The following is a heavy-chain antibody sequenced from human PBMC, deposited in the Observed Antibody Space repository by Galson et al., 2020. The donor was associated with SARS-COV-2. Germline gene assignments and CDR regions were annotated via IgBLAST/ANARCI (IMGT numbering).Heavy chain of an antibody. J-gene: IGHJ5*02. CDR1: GYTLTELS. V-gene: IGHV1-24*01. CDR3: ATATPSTMTGWFDP. Sequence: ASVTVSCKVSGYTLTELSMHWVRQAPGKGLEWMGGFDPEDGETIYAQKFQGRVTMTEDTSTDTAYMELSSLRSEDTAVYYCATATPSTMTGWFDPWGQGALVTVSS. CDR2: FDPEDGET. D-gene: IGHD3-22*01.